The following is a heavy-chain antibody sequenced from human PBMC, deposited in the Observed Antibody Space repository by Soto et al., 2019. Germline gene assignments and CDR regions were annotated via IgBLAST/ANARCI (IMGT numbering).Heavy chain of an antibody. CDR2: IFHNGTA. V-gene: IGHV4-61*01. CDR1: GGSVSSGSFH. J-gene: IGHJ4*02. Sequence: SETLSLTCSVSGGSVSSGSFHWSWIRQVPGKGLQFIGSIFHNGTANYSPSLKNRVSMSIDTSQSQFSLQLISVAAADTAVYYCARSVTRTDFDYWGQGTLVTVSS. D-gene: IGHD4-17*01. CDR3: ARSVTRTDFDY.